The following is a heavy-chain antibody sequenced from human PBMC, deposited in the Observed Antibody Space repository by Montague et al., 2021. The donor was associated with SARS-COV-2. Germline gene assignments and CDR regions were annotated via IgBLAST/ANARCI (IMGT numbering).Heavy chain of an antibody. CDR2: INYGGST. J-gene: IGHJ6*02. CDR1: GGSFSDYH. D-gene: IGHD5-18*01. Sequence: SETLSLTCAVYGGSFSDYHWTWIRQSPGGGLEWIGQINYGGSTKYNPSLRGRVTISVDTSKNQFSLKLSSVTAADTAVYYCARGQNPSRGYSYGYFRGYYYGMDVWGQGTTVTVSS. CDR3: ARGQNPSRGYSYGYFRGYYYGMDV. V-gene: IGHV4-34*01.